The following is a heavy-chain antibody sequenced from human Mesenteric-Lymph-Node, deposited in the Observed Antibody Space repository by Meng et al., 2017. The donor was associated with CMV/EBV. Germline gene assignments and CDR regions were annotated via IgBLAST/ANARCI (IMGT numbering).Heavy chain of an antibody. CDR1: GYPFTGYY. CDR2: INPNSGGT. J-gene: IGHJ4*02. Sequence: SGYPFTGYYMHWVRQAPGQGLEWMGRINPNSGGTNYAQKFQGRVTMTRDTSISTAYMELSRLRSDDTAVYYCARGSGYSGYDLDYFDYWGQGTLVTVSS. CDR3: ARGSGYSGYDLDYFDY. V-gene: IGHV1-2*06. D-gene: IGHD5-12*01.